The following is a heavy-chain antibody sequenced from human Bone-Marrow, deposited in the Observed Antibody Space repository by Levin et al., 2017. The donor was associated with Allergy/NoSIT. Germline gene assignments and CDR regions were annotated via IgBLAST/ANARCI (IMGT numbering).Heavy chain of an antibody. Sequence: ASVKVSCKASGYTFTGYYMHWVRQAPGQGLEWMGRINPNSGGTNYAQKFQGRVTMTRATSISTAYMELSRLRSDDTAVYYCARPQLDPYNWFDPWGQGTLVTVSS. J-gene: IGHJ5*02. V-gene: IGHV1-2*06. CDR1: GYTFTGYY. CDR3: ARPQLDPYNWFDP. CDR2: INPNSGGT. D-gene: IGHD1-1*01.